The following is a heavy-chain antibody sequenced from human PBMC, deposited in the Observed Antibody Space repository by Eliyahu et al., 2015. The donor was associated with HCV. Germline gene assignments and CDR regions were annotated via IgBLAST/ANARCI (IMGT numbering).Heavy chain of an antibody. CDR3: AREKGLGPVPGPLKRGDFDY. V-gene: IGHV3-30-3*01. CDR2: ISXDGGNK. J-gene: IGHJ4*02. D-gene: IGHD6-19*01. Sequence: QVQLVESGGGVVQPGRSLRLSCAASGFXFXXYTXPWVRQAPGKGVGLVALISXDGGNKFYADSVKGRFTISRDNSKNTLYLQMNSLRAEDTAVYYCAREKGLGPVPGPLKRGDFDYWGQGTLVTVSS. CDR1: GFXFXXYT.